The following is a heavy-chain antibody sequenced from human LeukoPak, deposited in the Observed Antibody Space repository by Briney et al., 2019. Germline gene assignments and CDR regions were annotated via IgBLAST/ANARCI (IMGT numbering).Heavy chain of an antibody. CDR3: ARGQEQLVLYYHYYMDV. D-gene: IGHD6-6*01. V-gene: IGHV1-8*01. CDR1: GYTFTSYD. J-gene: IGHJ6*03. Sequence: ASVKVSCKASGYTFTSYDINWVRQATGQGLGWMGWMHPNSGNTGYAQKFQGRVTMTRNTSISTAYMELSSLRSEDTAVYYCARGQEQLVLYYHYYMDVWGKGTTVTVSS. CDR2: MHPNSGNT.